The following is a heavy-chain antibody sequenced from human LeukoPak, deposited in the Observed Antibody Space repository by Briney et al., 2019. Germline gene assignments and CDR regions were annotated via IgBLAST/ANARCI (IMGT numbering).Heavy chain of an antibody. J-gene: IGHJ3*02. Sequence: GGSLRLSCAASGFTFSSYAMSWVRQAPGKGLEWVSAISGSGGSTYYADSVKGRFTISRDNSKNTLYLRMNSLRAEDTAVYYCAKGVWATILTNDAFDIWGQGTMVTVSS. CDR1: GFTFSSYA. V-gene: IGHV3-23*01. CDR2: ISGSGGST. D-gene: IGHD3-9*01. CDR3: AKGVWATILTNDAFDI.